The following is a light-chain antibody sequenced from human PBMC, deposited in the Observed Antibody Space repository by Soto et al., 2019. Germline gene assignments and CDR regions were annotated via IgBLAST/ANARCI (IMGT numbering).Light chain of an antibody. J-gene: IGKJ4*01. Sequence: EVVLTQSPGTLSLSPGERATLSCRASQYISSNYLAWYQQKPGRAPRLLIFGAFNRAPGVPDKFSGSASGPDFALNISALEPEDFGGYYCQQYDFSPLTFGVGTNV. V-gene: IGKV3-20*01. CDR1: QYISSNY. CDR2: GAF. CDR3: QQYDFSPLT.